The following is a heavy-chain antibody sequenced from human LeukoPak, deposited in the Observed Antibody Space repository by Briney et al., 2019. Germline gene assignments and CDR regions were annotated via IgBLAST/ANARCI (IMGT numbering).Heavy chain of an antibody. CDR3: AREGYDSSGYQYYMDV. CDR2: ISPSGDIL. Sequence: GGSLRLSCAASGFTFSSHGMNWVRQAPGKGLEWVSGISPSGDILYYADSVKGRFTISRDNAKNSLYLQMNSLRAEDTALYYCAREGYDSSGYQYYMDVWGKGTTVTVSS. D-gene: IGHD3-22*01. CDR1: GFTFSSHG. V-gene: IGHV3-21*04. J-gene: IGHJ6*03.